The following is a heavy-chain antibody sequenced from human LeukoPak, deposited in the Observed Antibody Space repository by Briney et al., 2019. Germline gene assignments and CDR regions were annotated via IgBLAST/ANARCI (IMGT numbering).Heavy chain of an antibody. V-gene: IGHV1-18*01. CDR1: GYTFTSYG. Sequence: ASVKVSCKASGYTFTSYGISWVRQAPGQGLEWMGWISAYNGNTNYAQKLQGRVTMTTDTSTSTAYMELRSLRSDDTAVYYCARGDYDYVWGSPGFDYSGQGTLVTVSS. J-gene: IGHJ4*02. CDR3: ARGDYDYVWGSPGFDY. CDR2: ISAYNGNT. D-gene: IGHD3-16*01.